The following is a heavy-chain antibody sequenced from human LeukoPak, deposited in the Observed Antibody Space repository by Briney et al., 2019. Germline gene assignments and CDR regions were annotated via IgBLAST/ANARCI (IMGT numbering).Heavy chain of an antibody. Sequence: GGSLRLSCAASGFTFSSYAMSWVRHAPGKGLEWVSAISGIGVSTYYADSVKGRFTISRDNSKNTLYLQMNRLRAEDTAVYYCAKDFSCYDAGYFDYWGQGTLVTVSS. V-gene: IGHV3-23*01. D-gene: IGHD5-12*01. CDR1: GFTFSSYA. CDR2: ISGIGVST. CDR3: AKDFSCYDAGYFDY. J-gene: IGHJ4*02.